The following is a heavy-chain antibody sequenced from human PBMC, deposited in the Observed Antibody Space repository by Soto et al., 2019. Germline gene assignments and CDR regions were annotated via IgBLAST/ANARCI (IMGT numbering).Heavy chain of an antibody. Sequence: SETLSLTCAASSGSISSNWWSWVRQPPGKGLEWIGEIYHSGNTNYNPSLKSRVTISVDKSKNQFSLELSSVTAADTAVYYCSSQTYSYAWHYWGQGTLVTVSS. J-gene: IGHJ4*02. V-gene: IGHV4-4*02. D-gene: IGHD6-13*01. CDR1: SGSISSNW. CDR2: IYHSGNT. CDR3: SSQTYSYAWHY.